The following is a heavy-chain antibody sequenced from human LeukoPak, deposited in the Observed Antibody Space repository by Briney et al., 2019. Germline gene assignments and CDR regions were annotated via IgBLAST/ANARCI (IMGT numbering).Heavy chain of an antibody. CDR1: GGSTSSSSYY. J-gene: IGHJ4*02. CDR2: IYYSGST. CDR3: ARHVGPTVTTSFDY. D-gene: IGHD4-17*01. Sequence: SETLSLTCTVSGGSTSSSSYYWGWIRQPPGKGLEWIGSIYYSGSTYYNPSLKSRVTISVDTSKNQFSLKLSSVTAADTAVYYCARHVGPTVTTSFDYWGQGTLVTVSS. V-gene: IGHV4-39*01.